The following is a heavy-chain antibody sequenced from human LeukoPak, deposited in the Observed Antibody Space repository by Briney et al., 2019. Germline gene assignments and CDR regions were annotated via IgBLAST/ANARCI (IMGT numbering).Heavy chain of an antibody. D-gene: IGHD3-3*01. CDR3: AKAELGVDTFFDY. CDR1: GFTFSSYA. V-gene: IGHV3-23*01. CDR2: ISGSGGST. Sequence: GGSLRLSCAASGFTFSSYAMSWVCQAPGKGLEWVSAISGSGGSTYYADSVKGRFTISRDNSKNTLYLQMNSLRAEDTAVYYCAKAELGVDTFFDYWGQGTLVTVSS. J-gene: IGHJ4*02.